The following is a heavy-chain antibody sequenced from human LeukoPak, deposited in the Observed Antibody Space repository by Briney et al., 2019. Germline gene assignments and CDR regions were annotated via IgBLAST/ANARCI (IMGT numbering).Heavy chain of an antibody. CDR1: GFTFSNYW. CDR2: IKTDGSEK. D-gene: IGHD3-22*01. V-gene: IGHV3-7*01. Sequence: GGSLRLSCAASGFTFSNYWMGWVRQAPGKGLQWVANIKTDGSEKYYVDSVKGRFTISRDNAKNSLYLQVNSLRAEDTAVYYCATYSSLNRREFQYWGQGTLLTVSS. CDR3: ATYSSLNRREFQY. J-gene: IGHJ1*01.